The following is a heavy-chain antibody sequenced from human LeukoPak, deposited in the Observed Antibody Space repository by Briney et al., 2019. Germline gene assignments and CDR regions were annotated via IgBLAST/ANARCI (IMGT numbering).Heavy chain of an antibody. Sequence: PSETLSLTCTVSGGSISSSSYYWGWIRQPPGKGLEWIGSIYYSGSTYYNPSLKSRVTISVDTSKNQFSLKLSSVTAADTAVYYCARTNYDILTGYYSRYYYFDYWGQGTLVTVSS. D-gene: IGHD3-9*01. CDR3: ARTNYDILTGYYSRYYYFDY. J-gene: IGHJ4*02. V-gene: IGHV4-39*01. CDR2: IYYSGST. CDR1: GGSISSSSYY.